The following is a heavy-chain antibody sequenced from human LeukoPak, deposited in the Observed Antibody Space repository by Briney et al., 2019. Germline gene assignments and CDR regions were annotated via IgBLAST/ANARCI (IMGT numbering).Heavy chain of an antibody. CDR3: ARLDRGYCSGGSCYSLRQSVLFDY. CDR1: GGSFSGYY. CDR2: INHSGST. Sequence: PSETLSLTCAVYGGSFSGYYWSWIRQPPGKGLEWIGEINHSGSTNYNPSLKSRVTISVDTSKNQFSLKLSSVTAADTAVYYCARLDRGYCSGGSCYSLRQSVLFDYWGQGTLVTVSS. V-gene: IGHV4-34*01. J-gene: IGHJ4*02. D-gene: IGHD2-15*01.